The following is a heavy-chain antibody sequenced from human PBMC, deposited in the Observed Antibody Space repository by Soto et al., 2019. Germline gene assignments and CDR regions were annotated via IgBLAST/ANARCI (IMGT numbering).Heavy chain of an antibody. CDR3: VRVRVGSIPLNYDMDV. V-gene: IGHV1-69*01. CDR2: IIPIIRIT. CDR1: GDTLSRHG. J-gene: IGHJ6*02. D-gene: IGHD1-26*01. Sequence: QEQLVQSGPEVQKPGSSVKVSCKASGDTLSRHGISWVRQAPGQGLEWMGGIIPIIRITNYAQKFQGRLMITADESTRTAYMELSRLGSDDSAVYFCVRVRVGSIPLNYDMDVWGLGTTVTVS.